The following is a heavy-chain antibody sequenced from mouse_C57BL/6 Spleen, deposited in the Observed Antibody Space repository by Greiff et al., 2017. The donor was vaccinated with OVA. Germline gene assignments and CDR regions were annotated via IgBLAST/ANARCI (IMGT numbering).Heavy chain of an antibody. V-gene: IGHV5-17*01. CDR3: ARRYGYDFDY. D-gene: IGHD2-2*01. J-gene: IGHJ2*01. CDR1: GFTFSDYG. Sequence: EVKLVESGGGLVKPGGSLKLSCAASGFTFSDYGMHWVRQAPEKGLEWVAYISSGSSTIYYADTVKGRFTISRDNAKHTLFLQMTSLRSEDTAMYYCARRYGYDFDYWGQGTTLTVSS. CDR2: ISSGSSTI.